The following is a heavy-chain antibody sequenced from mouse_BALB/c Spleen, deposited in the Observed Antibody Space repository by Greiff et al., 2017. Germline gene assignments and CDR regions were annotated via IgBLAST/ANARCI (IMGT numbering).Heavy chain of an antibody. CDR3: ARAANYRYDGAWFAY. Sequence: EVKLQESGPGLVKPSQSLSLTCTVSGYSITSDYVWNWLRQFTGNKLEWMGYISYSVSTSYNPSLKRRIPITRDTSKKQFFLQLNSVTTEDTATYYCARAANYRYDGAWFAYWGQGTLVTVSA. J-gene: IGHJ3*01. CDR1: GYSITSDYV. D-gene: IGHD2-14*01. V-gene: IGHV3-2*02. CDR2: ISYSVST.